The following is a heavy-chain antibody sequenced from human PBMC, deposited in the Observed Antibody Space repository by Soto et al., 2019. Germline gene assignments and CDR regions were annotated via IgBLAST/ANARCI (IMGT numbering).Heavy chain of an antibody. CDR1: GFTFSSYW. CDR3: ARAHGGYSYGFRSFDI. J-gene: IGHJ3*02. D-gene: IGHD5-18*01. V-gene: IGHV3-7*01. Sequence: EVQLVESGGGLVQPGGSLRLSCAASGFTFSSYWMSWVRQAPGKGLEWVANIKQDGSEKYYVDSVKGRFTISRDNAKNSLYLQMNSLRAEDTAVYYCARAHGGYSYGFRSFDICGQGTMVTVSS. CDR2: IKQDGSEK.